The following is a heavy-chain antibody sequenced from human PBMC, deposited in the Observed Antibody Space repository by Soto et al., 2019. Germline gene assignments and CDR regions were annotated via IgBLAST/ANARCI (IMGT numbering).Heavy chain of an antibody. Sequence: ASVKVSCKASGYTFTSYGISWVRQAPGQGLEWMGWISAYNGNTNYAQKLQGRVTMTTDTSTSTAYMELRSLRSDDTAVYYCARGGLRFLEWLSGGDAFDIWCQGAMVTVSS. V-gene: IGHV1-18*01. J-gene: IGHJ3*02. CDR2: ISAYNGNT. CDR3: ARGGLRFLEWLSGGDAFDI. D-gene: IGHD3-3*01. CDR1: GYTFTSYG.